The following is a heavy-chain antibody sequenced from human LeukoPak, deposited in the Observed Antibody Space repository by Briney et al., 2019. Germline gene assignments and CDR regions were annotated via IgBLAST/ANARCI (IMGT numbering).Heavy chain of an antibody. Sequence: SETLSLTCTVSGGSISSSSYYWGWIRQPPGKGLEWIGSIYYSGSTYYSPSLKSRVTISVDTSKNQFSLKLSSVTAADTAVYYCARDRDGAIMVVWGKGTTVTVSS. J-gene: IGHJ6*03. V-gene: IGHV4-39*07. CDR1: GGSISSSSYY. CDR2: IYYSGST. D-gene: IGHD1-26*01. CDR3: ARDRDGAIMVV.